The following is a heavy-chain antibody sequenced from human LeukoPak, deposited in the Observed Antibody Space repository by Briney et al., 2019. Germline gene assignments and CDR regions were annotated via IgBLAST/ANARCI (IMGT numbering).Heavy chain of an antibody. D-gene: IGHD3-22*01. CDR3: ARDLKYYYDSSGYQNFDY. CDR1: GGSISSSSYY. CDR2: IYYSGST. V-gene: IGHV4-39*07. Sequence: SETLSLTCTVSGGSISSSSYYWGWIRQPPGKGLEWIGSIYYSGSTYYNPSLKSRVTISVDTSKNQFSLKLSSVTAADTAVYYCARDLKYYYDSSGYQNFDYWGQGTLVTVSS. J-gene: IGHJ4*02.